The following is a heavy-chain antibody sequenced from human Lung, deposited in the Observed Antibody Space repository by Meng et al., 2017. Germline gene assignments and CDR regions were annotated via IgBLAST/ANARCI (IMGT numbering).Heavy chain of an antibody. J-gene: IGHJ4*02. Sequence: QVRVQGPGPGLVKPSGTLSLTCGVSGGSISSSNWWSWVRQPPGKGLEWIGEIYHSGGTKYNPSLKSRVTISVDKSKNQFSLKLSSVTAADTAVYYCARGLGEAVVPRTMFDYWGQGTLVTVSS. V-gene: IGHV4-4*02. D-gene: IGHD2-2*01. CDR1: GGSISSSNW. CDR2: IYHSGGT. CDR3: ARGLGEAVVPRTMFDY.